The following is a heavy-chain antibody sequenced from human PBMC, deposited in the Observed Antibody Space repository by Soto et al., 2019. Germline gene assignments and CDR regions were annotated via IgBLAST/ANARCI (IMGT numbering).Heavy chain of an antibody. V-gene: IGHV1-69*13. CDR3: ARLVDTAMADTYDY. J-gene: IGHJ4*02. CDR2: IIPIFGTA. CDR1: GGTFSSYA. D-gene: IGHD5-18*01. Sequence: SVKVSCKASGGTFSSYAISWVRQAPGQGLEWMGGIIPIFGTANYAQKFQGRVTITADESTSTAYMELSSLRPEDTAVYYCARLVDTAMADTYDYWGQGTLVTVSS.